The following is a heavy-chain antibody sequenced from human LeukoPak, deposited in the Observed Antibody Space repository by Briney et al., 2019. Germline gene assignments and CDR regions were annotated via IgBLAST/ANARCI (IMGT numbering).Heavy chain of an antibody. Sequence: PSETLSLTCTVSGGSISSYYWSWIRQPPGKGLEWIGYIYYSGSTNYNPSLKSRVTISVDTSKNQFSLKLSSVTAADTAVYYCARQEYYYDSSGYYYWGQGTLVTVSS. CDR2: IYYSGST. D-gene: IGHD3-22*01. CDR3: ARQEYYYDSSGYYY. J-gene: IGHJ4*02. V-gene: IGHV4-59*08. CDR1: GGSISSYY.